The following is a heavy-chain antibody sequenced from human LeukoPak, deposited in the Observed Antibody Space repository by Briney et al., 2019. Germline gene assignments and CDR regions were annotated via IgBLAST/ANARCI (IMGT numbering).Heavy chain of an antibody. Sequence: GESLKISCKGSGYIFTRYWIAWVRLLPGKGLEWMGIIYPGDSDTRYSPSFQGQVTISADKSINTAYLQWSSLEASDTAMYYCAGEGPAQGNYREYYFDYWGQGTLVTVSS. D-gene: IGHD3-22*01. CDR2: IYPGDSDT. CDR3: AGEGPAQGNYREYYFDY. J-gene: IGHJ4*02. V-gene: IGHV5-51*06. CDR1: GYIFTRYW.